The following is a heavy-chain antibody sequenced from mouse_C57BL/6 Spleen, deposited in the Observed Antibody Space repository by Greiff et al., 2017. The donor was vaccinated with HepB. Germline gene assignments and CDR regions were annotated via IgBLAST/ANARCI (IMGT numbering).Heavy chain of an antibody. Sequence: VQLQQSGPGLVQPSQSLSITCTVSGFSLTSYGVHWVRQSPGKGLEWLGVIWSGGSTDYNAAFISRLSISKDNSKSQVFFKMNSLQADDTAIYYCARTPRDGYYEGFAYWGQGTLVTVSA. CDR1: GFSLTSYG. CDR2: IWSGGST. V-gene: IGHV2-2*01. J-gene: IGHJ3*01. D-gene: IGHD2-3*01. CDR3: ARTPRDGYYEGFAY.